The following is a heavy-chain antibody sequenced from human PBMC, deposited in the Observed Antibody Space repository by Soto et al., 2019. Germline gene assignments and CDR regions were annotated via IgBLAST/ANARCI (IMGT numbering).Heavy chain of an antibody. Sequence: SVKVSCKASGGTFSSYAISWVRQAPGQGLEWTGGIIPIFGTANYAQKFQGRVTITADESTSTAYMELSSLRSEDTAVYYCARDLREDIVLMVYDYGMDVWGQGTTVTVSS. CDR3: ARDLREDIVLMVYDYGMDV. CDR2: IIPIFGTA. J-gene: IGHJ6*02. V-gene: IGHV1-69*13. CDR1: GGTFSSYA. D-gene: IGHD2-8*01.